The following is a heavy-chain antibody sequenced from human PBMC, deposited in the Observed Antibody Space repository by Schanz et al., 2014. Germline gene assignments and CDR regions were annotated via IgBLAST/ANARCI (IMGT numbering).Heavy chain of an antibody. D-gene: IGHD3-16*01. V-gene: IGHV3-11*05. CDR2: ISSSGSYT. CDR3: AKGVGGGLLLGSTFDN. Sequence: QVQLVEPGGGLVKPGGSLRLSCAASGFTFSDYYMSWIRQAPGKGLEWVSYISSSGSYTNYADSVKGRFTTSRDNGKKSMYLQMNSLRAEDTALYYCAKGVGGGLLLGSTFDNWGQGTMVTVSS. CDR1: GFTFSDYY. J-gene: IGHJ3*02.